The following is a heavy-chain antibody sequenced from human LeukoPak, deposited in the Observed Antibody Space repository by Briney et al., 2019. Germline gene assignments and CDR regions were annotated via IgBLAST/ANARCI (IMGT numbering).Heavy chain of an antibody. CDR1: GFDFESYT. Sequence: GGSLRLSCAASGFDFESYTMTWVRQAPGKGLEWVSLISATSSDINYAESVRGRFTITRNNAKNSLFLQMDSLRVEDTAIYYCAKGLFSAFDKYLDSWGQGTLVTVSS. V-gene: IGHV3-21*04. D-gene: IGHD5-12*01. J-gene: IGHJ4*02. CDR2: ISATSSDI. CDR3: AKGLFSAFDKYLDS.